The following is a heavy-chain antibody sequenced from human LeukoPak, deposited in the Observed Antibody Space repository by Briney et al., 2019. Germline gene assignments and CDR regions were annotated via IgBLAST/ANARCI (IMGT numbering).Heavy chain of an antibody. J-gene: IGHJ4*02. D-gene: IGHD6-19*01. CDR1: GFTFSSYE. CDR3: VSTFGSGWYYFDY. CDR2: ISSSGSTI. V-gene: IGHV3-48*03. Sequence: GGSLRLSCAASGFTFSSYEMNWVRQAPGKGLEWVSYISSSGSTIYYADSVKGRFTISRDNAKNSLYLQMNSLRAEDTAVYYCVSTFGSGWYYFDYWGQGTLVTVSS.